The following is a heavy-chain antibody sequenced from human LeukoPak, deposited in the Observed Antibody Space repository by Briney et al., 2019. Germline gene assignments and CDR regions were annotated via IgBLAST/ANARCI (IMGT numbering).Heavy chain of an antibody. CDR1: GFTFSSYA. CDR3: AKDNRDSGSCWSYDY. V-gene: IGHV3-23*01. Sequence: GGSLRLSCAASGFTFSSYAMSWVRQAPGKGLEWVSAISGSGGSTYYADSVKGRFTISRDNPKNTLYLQMNSLRAEDTAVYYCAKDNRDSGSCWSYDYWGQGTLVTVSS. D-gene: IGHD1-26*01. CDR2: ISGSGGST. J-gene: IGHJ4*02.